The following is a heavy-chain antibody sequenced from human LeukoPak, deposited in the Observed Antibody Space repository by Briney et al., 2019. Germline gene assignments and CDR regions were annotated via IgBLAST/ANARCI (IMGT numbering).Heavy chain of an antibody. V-gene: IGHV1-2*02. Sequence: ASVKVSCKASGYTFTGYYMHWVRQAPGQGLEWMGWINPNSGGTNYAQKFQGRVTMTRDTSISTAYMELSRLRSDGTAVYYCARGLVPAAAFDYWGQGTLVTVSS. CDR1: GYTFTGYY. D-gene: IGHD2-2*01. CDR3: ARGLVPAAAFDY. CDR2: INPNSGGT. J-gene: IGHJ4*02.